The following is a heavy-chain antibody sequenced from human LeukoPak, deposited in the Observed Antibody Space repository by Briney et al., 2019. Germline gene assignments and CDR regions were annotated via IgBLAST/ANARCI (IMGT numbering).Heavy chain of an antibody. J-gene: IGHJ4*02. D-gene: IGHD3-22*01. CDR2: MSHDGSTK. V-gene: IGHV3-30-3*01. CDR1: GFTFSSYT. Sequence: GGFLRLSCADSGFTFSSYTMHWVRQAPGNGLEWVAVMSHDGSTKYYADSVKGRFTISRDNAKNSLYLQMNSLRAEDTAVYYCARGAQYYYGSSGYCGDYWGQGTLVTVSS. CDR3: ARGAQYYYGSSGYCGDY.